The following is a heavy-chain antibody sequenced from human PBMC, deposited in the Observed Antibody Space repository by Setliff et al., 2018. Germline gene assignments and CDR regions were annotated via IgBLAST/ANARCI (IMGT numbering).Heavy chain of an antibody. CDR1: GGTFSSYT. CDR2: IIPILGIA. J-gene: IGHJ5*02. Sequence: GASVKVSCKASGGTFSSYTISWVRRAPGQGLEWMGRIIPILGIANYAQKFQGRVTITADKSTRTAYMELSSLRSEDTAVYYCARDISLGKAAVWFGELKGWFDPWGQGTLVTVSS. V-gene: IGHV1-69*04. CDR3: ARDISLGKAAVWFGELKGWFDP. D-gene: IGHD3-10*01.